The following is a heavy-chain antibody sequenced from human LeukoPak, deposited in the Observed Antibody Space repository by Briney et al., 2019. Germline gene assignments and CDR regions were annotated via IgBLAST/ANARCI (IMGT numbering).Heavy chain of an antibody. Sequence: PSETLSLTCAVYGGSFSGYYWSWIRQPLGKGLEWIGEINHSGSTNYNPSLKSRVTISVDTSKNQFSLKLSSVTAADTAVYYCAGSTGPFDYWGQGTLVTVSS. D-gene: IGHD2-2*01. CDR1: GGSFSGYY. V-gene: IGHV4-34*01. CDR3: AGSTGPFDY. J-gene: IGHJ4*02. CDR2: INHSGST.